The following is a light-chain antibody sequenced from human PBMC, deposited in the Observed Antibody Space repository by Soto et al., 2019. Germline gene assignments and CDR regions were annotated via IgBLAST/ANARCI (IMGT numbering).Light chain of an antibody. Sequence: EVVLTQSPATLSLSPGERATLSCRASQTVDSRLAWYQHKPGQAPRILIYLTSNRAAGIPARFSGSGSETDFTLTISDVEPEDFAVYYCHQRQSWPRTFGQGTKVDIK. V-gene: IGKV3-11*01. CDR1: QTVDSR. CDR2: LTS. J-gene: IGKJ1*01. CDR3: HQRQSWPRT.